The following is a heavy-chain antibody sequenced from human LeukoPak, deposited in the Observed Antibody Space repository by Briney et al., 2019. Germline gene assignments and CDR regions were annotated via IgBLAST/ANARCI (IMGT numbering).Heavy chain of an antibody. V-gene: IGHV4-59*01. CDR1: GGSISSYY. CDR3: ARESQATFDP. J-gene: IGHJ5*02. Sequence: PSETLSLTCTVSGGSISSYYWSWIRQPPGKGLEWIGYIYYSGSTNYNPSLKSRVTISVDTSKNQFSLKLSSVTAADTAVYYCARESQATFDPWGQGTLVTVSS. CDR2: IYYSGST.